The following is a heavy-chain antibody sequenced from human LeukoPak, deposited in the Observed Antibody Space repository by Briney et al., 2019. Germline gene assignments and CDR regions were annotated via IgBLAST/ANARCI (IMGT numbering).Heavy chain of an antibody. V-gene: IGHV3-7*03. CDR1: GFTFSSYE. Sequence: GGSLRLSCAASGFTFSSYEMNWVRQAPGKGLEWVANIKQDGSEKYYVDSVKGRFTISRDNAKNSLYLQMNSLKTEDTAVYYCTRGGWLRYYFDYWGQGTLVTVSS. D-gene: IGHD5-24*01. CDR3: TRGGWLRYYFDY. J-gene: IGHJ4*02. CDR2: IKQDGSEK.